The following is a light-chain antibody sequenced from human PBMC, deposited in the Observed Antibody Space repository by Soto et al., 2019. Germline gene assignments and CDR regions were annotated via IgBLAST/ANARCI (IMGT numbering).Light chain of an antibody. CDR3: GTWDNILIV. Sequence: QSVLTQPPSVSAAPGQKVTISCSGSSSDIGKNYVSWYQQVPGTAPKLLIYDNNKRPSGIPDRFSGSKSGTSATLGITGLQTGDEADYYCGTWDNILIVFGTGTKVTVL. J-gene: IGLJ1*01. CDR2: DNN. CDR1: SSDIGKNY. V-gene: IGLV1-51*01.